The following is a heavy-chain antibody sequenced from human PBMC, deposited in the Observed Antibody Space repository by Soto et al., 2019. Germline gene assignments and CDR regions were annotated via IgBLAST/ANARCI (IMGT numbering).Heavy chain of an antibody. V-gene: IGHV4-4*02. Sequence: QVQLQESGPGLVKPSGTLSLTCAVSGGSISSSNWWSWVRQPPGKGLEWIGEIYHSGRTNYNPSLKSRVTKSVDKSKKQFSLTLSSVTAADTAVYYCARGGKQWLVDYYYYAMDVWGQGTTVTVSS. CDR3: ARGGKQWLVDYYYYAMDV. D-gene: IGHD6-19*01. CDR2: IYHSGRT. CDR1: GGSISSSNW. J-gene: IGHJ6*02.